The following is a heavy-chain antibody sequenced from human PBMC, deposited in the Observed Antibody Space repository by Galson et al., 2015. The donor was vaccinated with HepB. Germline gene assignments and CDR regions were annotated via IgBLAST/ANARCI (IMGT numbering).Heavy chain of an antibody. CDR2: ISGSGGST. CDR3: AKLNYYGSGSYYNGALDY. J-gene: IGHJ4*02. Sequence: SLRLSCAASGFTFSSYAMSWVRQAPGKGLEWVSAISGSGGSTYYADSVKGRFTISRDNSKNTLYLQMNSLRAEDTAVYYCAKLNYYGSGSYYNGALDYWGQGTLVTVSS. CDR1: GFTFSSYA. D-gene: IGHD3-10*01. V-gene: IGHV3-23*01.